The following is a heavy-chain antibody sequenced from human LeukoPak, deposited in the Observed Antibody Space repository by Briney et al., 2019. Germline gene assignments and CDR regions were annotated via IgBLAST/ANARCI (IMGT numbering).Heavy chain of an antibody. V-gene: IGHV4-39*01. CDR3: ARHRSGSYYGGWFDP. D-gene: IGHD1-26*01. J-gene: IGHJ5*02. Sequence: SETLSLTCTVSGGSISSSSYYWGWIRQPPGKGLEWIGSIYYSGSTYYNPSLKSRVTISVDTSKNQFSLKLSSVTAADTAVYYCARHRSGSYYGGWFDPWGQGTLVTVSS. CDR1: GGSISSSSYY. CDR2: IYYSGST.